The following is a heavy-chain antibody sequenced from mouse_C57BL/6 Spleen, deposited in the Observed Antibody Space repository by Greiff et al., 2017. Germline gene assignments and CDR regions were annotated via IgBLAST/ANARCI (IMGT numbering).Heavy chain of an antibody. J-gene: IGHJ1*03. Sequence: DVKLVESGGGLVKPGGSLKLSCAASGFTFSDYGMHWVRQAPEKGLEWVAYISSGSSTIYYADKVKGRFTISRDNAKNTLFLQLTSLRSEDTAMYYGAKYYYGSSYEYFDVWGTGTTVTVSS. CDR3: AKYYYGSSYEYFDV. CDR2: ISSGSSTI. D-gene: IGHD1-1*01. CDR1: GFTFSDYG. V-gene: IGHV5-17*01.